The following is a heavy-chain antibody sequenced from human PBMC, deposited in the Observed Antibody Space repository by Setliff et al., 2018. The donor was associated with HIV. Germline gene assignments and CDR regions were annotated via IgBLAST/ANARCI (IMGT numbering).Heavy chain of an antibody. V-gene: IGHV4-61*09. CDR1: GGSISSGSYY. CDR3: ARAPPGIQNDETRTLREEGFVP. CDR2: IYTNGYT. D-gene: IGHD1-26*01. J-gene: IGHJ5*02. Sequence: SETLSLTCSVSGGSISSGSYYWTWIRQPAGKGPEWIGHIYTNGYTNYNPSLKSRVTISVDTSKNQFSLKLTSVTAADTAVYYCARAPPGIQNDETRTLREEGFVPWGQGTLVTVSS.